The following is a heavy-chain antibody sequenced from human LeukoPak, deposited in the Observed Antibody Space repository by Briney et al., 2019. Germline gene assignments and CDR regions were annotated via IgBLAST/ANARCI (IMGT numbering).Heavy chain of an antibody. V-gene: IGHV3-30*02. CDR2: IRYDGSNK. CDR1: GFTFSSYG. CDR3: AKDPSPAAIGAGLDY. D-gene: IGHD2-2*02. Sequence: GGSLRLSCAASGFTFSSYGMHWVRQAPGKGLEWVAFIRYDGSNKYYADSVKGRFTISRDNSKNTLYLQMNSLRAEDTAVYYCAKDPSPAAIGAGLDYWGQGTLVTVSS. J-gene: IGHJ4*02.